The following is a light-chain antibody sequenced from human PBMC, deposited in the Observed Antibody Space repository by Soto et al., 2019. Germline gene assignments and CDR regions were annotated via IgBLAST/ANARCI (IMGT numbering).Light chain of an antibody. J-gene: IGKJ4*01. V-gene: IGKV3-11*01. CDR3: QSRSSSPPVLT. Sequence: ETVLTQSPATLSLSPGERATLSCRASQSVKTYLAWYQQKPGQVPRLLIYDASNRATGIPARFSGSGSGTDFTLTISSLAPEDFAVYYCQSRSSSPPVLTFGGGTKVEIK. CDR1: QSVKTY. CDR2: DAS.